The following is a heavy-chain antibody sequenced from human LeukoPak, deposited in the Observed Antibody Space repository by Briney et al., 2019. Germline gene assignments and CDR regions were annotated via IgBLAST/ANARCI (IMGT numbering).Heavy chain of an antibody. CDR2: IYTSGST. Sequence: ASETLSLTCTVSGGSISSYYWSWIRQPAGKGLEWIGRIYTSGSTNYNPSLKSRVTMSVDTSKNQFSLKLSSVTAADTAVYYCARDARYCSSTSCPLDVWGKGTTVTVSS. CDR3: ARDARYCSSTSCPLDV. V-gene: IGHV4-4*07. CDR1: GGSISSYY. D-gene: IGHD2-2*01. J-gene: IGHJ6*04.